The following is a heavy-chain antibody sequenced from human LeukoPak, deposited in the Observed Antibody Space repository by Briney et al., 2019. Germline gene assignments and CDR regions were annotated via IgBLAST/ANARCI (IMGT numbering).Heavy chain of an antibody. CDR1: GGSISSYY. D-gene: IGHD4-23*01. Sequence: PSETLSVTCTVSGGSISSYYWSWIRQPPGKGLEWIGYIYYSGSTNYSPSLKSRVTISVDRSKNQFSLKLNSVTAADTAVYYCARGYGDNSGAFDIWGQGTMVTVSS. CDR3: ARGYGDNSGAFDI. CDR2: IYYSGST. V-gene: IGHV4-59*12. J-gene: IGHJ3*02.